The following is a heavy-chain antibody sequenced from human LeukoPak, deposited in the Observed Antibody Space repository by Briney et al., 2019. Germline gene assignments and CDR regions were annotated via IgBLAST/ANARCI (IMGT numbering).Heavy chain of an antibody. Sequence: PSETLSLTCTVPGASISTYFWTWIRQSPGKGLEWIGYMHYTGNTNYNPSLKSRLAMSADTSKNQISLQLSSVTAADTAIYYCARKDGDFWGQGILVTVSS. CDR2: MHYTGNT. J-gene: IGHJ4*02. CDR3: ARKDGDF. V-gene: IGHV4-59*13. D-gene: IGHD5-24*01. CDR1: GASISTYF.